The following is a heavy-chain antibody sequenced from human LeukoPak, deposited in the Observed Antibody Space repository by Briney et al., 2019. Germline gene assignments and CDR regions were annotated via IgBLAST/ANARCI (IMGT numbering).Heavy chain of an antibody. V-gene: IGHV3-7*04. CDR1: GFTFSNYW. D-gene: IGHD1-26*01. Sequence: PGGSLRLPCAASGFTFSNYWMSWVRQAPGKGLEWVANIKQDGSEKYYMDSVKGRFTISRDNAKNSLYLQMNSLRAEDTAVYYCARDSGSLDWGQGTLVTVSS. J-gene: IGHJ4*02. CDR2: IKQDGSEK. CDR3: ARDSGSLD.